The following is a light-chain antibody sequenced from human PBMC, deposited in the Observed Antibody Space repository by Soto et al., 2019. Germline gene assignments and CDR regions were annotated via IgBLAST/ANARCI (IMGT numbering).Light chain of an antibody. Sequence: ETVLTQSPDTLSLSPGERATLSCRASQSVDSTYLAWFQQKPGQAPRLLIYSASNRATGIPDRFSGSGSGTDFTLTISRLEPEDFAVYYCQRYGGSPWTFGQGTKVEIK. CDR1: QSVDSTY. CDR3: QRYGGSPWT. V-gene: IGKV3-20*01. CDR2: SAS. J-gene: IGKJ1*01.